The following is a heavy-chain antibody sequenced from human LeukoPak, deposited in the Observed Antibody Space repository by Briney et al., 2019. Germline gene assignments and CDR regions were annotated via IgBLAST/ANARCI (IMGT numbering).Heavy chain of an antibody. D-gene: IGHD4-17*01. Sequence: SETLSLTCAVYGGSFSGYYWSWIRQPPGKGLEWIGYIYYSGSTNYNPSLKSRVTISVDTSKNQFSLKLSSVTAADTAVYYCARLPLGDYGDRYAFDIWGQGTMVTVSS. J-gene: IGHJ3*02. CDR2: IYYSGST. CDR1: GGSFSGYY. CDR3: ARLPLGDYGDRYAFDI. V-gene: IGHV4-59*08.